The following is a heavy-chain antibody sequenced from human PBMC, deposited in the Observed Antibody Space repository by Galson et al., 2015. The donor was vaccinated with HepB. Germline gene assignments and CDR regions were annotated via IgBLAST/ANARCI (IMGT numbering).Heavy chain of an antibody. J-gene: IGHJ6*02. CDR1: GFTFTSST. Sequence: SVKASCKASGFTFTSSTMQWVRQARGQRLEWIGWVVVGSDNTNYAHNFQERVTITRDMSTSTAYMELSSLRSEDTAVYYCAASTHSSSWYSLFYYYAMDVWGQGTTVTVSS. CDR3: AASTHSSSWYSLFYYYAMDV. CDR2: VVVGSDNT. D-gene: IGHD6-13*01. V-gene: IGHV1-58*02.